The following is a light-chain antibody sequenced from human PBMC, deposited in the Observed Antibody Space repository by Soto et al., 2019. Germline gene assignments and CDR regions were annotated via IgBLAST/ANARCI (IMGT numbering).Light chain of an antibody. V-gene: IGLV1-40*01. CDR3: QSYDTNLRGV. J-gene: IGLJ1*01. CDR2: ANN. CDR1: SSNIGAGYD. Sequence: QSVLTPPPSVSGAPGQRVTISCTGSSSNIGAGYDVHWYQQFPGTAPKLLIYANNNRPSGVPVRFSASKSGTSASLAITGVQADDVAYYYSQSYDTNLRGVFGSGTKLTVL.